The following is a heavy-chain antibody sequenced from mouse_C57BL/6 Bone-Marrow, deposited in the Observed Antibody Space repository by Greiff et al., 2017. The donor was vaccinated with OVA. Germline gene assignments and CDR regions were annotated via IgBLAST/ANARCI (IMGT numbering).Heavy chain of an antibody. D-gene: IGHD1-1*01. CDR2: ILPGSGST. J-gene: IGHJ2*01. Sequence: QVQLQQSGAELMKPGASVKLSCKATGYTFTGYWIEWVKQRPGHGLEWIGEILPGSGSTNYNEKFKGKATFTADTSSNTAYMQLSSLTTEDSAIYYCAREPHFYYGSSYDYFDYWGQGTTLTVSS. CDR3: AREPHFYYGSSYDYFDY. CDR1: GYTFTGYW. V-gene: IGHV1-9*01.